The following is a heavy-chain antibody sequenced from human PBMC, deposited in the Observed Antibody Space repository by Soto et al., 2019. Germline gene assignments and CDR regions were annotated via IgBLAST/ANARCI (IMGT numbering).Heavy chain of an antibody. CDR1: GGTFNTYA. CDR3: PREVQVHTPAFVY. Sequence: QVQLVQSGAEMKKPGSSVKVSCQSSGGTFNTYAMNWVRQAPGQGPEWMGDISPMFGAANYAPKFQGRVTITADESTGTSYMQLCSLTSEDTALYFCPREVQVHTPAFVYWGQGTPVTVSS. D-gene: IGHD3-10*01. CDR2: ISPMFGAA. V-gene: IGHV1-69*19. J-gene: IGHJ4*02.